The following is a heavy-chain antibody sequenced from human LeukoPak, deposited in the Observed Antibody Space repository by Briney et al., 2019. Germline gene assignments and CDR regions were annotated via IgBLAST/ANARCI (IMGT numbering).Heavy chain of an antibody. D-gene: IGHD6-19*01. CDR1: GGSISSSSYY. CDR3: ARGVLNSSGWPHPGYIDY. V-gene: IGHV4-39*07. J-gene: IGHJ4*02. CDR2: IYYSGST. Sequence: SETLSLTCTVSGGSISSSSYYWGWIRQPPGKGLEWIGSIYYSGSTYYNPSLKSRVTISVDTAKNQFSLKLSSVTAADTAVYYCARGVLNSSGWPHPGYIDYWGQGTLATVSS.